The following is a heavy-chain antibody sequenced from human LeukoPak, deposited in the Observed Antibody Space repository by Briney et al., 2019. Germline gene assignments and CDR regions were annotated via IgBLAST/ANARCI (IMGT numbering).Heavy chain of an antibody. CDR3: ASPSRIDSSGYATDY. V-gene: IGHV1-2*02. CDR2: INPNSGGT. Sequence: GASVKVSCKASGYTFTGYYMHWVRQAPGQGLEWMGWINPNSGGTNYAQKFQGRVTMTRDTSISTAYMELSRLRSDDTAVYYCASPSRIDSSGYATDYWGQGTLVTVSS. J-gene: IGHJ4*02. D-gene: IGHD3-22*01. CDR1: GYTFTGYY.